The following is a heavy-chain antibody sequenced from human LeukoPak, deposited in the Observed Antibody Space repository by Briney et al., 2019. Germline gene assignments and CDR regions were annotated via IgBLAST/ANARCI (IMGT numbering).Heavy chain of an antibody. CDR2: IKQDGSEE. Sequence: TGGSLRLSCAASGFTFSSYWMSWVRQAPGKGLERVANIKQDGSEEYYVDSVKGRFTISRDNAKNSLYLQMNSLRAEDTAVYYCARAMGYQLLYAGWFDPWGQGTLVTVSS. V-gene: IGHV3-7*01. CDR1: GFTFSSYW. D-gene: IGHD2-2*02. CDR3: ARAMGYQLLYAGWFDP. J-gene: IGHJ5*02.